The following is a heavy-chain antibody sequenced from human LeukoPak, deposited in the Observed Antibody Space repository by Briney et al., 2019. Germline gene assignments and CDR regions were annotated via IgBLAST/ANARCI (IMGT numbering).Heavy chain of an antibody. V-gene: IGHV3-23*01. CDR3: AKEDSGSYAKFDY. D-gene: IGHD1-26*01. CDR2: ISGSGGST. CDR1: GFTFSSYA. J-gene: IGHJ4*02. Sequence: GGSLRLSCAASGFTFSSYAMNWVRQAPGKGLEWVSAISGSGGSTYYADSVKGRFTISRDKSKNTLYLQMNSLRAEGTAVYYCAKEDSGSYAKFDYWGQGTLVTVSS.